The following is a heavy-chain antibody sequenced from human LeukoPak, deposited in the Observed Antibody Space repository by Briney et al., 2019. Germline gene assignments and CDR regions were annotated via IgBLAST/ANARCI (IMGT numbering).Heavy chain of an antibody. Sequence: ASVNVSCKASGYTFTSYAMHWVRQAPGQTLEWLGWVNPANGYAKYSQELQGRVTITRDTSASAAYLELSSLRSEDTAVYYCAIRDGYRDYWGQGTLVTVSS. CDR1: GYTFTSYA. CDR2: VNPANGYA. CDR3: AIRDGYRDY. V-gene: IGHV1-3*03. J-gene: IGHJ4*02. D-gene: IGHD5-24*01.